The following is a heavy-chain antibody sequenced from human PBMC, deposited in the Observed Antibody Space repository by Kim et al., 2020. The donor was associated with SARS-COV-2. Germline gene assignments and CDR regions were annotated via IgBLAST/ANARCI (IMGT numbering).Heavy chain of an antibody. CDR3: ARGSSLLWFGELLSKIYYYYYMDV. D-gene: IGHD3-10*01. CDR2: INTNTGNP. CDR1: GYTFTSYA. V-gene: IGHV7-4-1*02. Sequence: VKVSCKASGYTFTSYAMNWVRQAPGQGLEWMGWINTNTGNPTYAQGFTGRFVFSLDTSVSTAYLQISSLKAEDTAVYYCARGSSLLWFGELLSKIYYYYYMDVWGKGTTVTVSS. J-gene: IGHJ6*03.